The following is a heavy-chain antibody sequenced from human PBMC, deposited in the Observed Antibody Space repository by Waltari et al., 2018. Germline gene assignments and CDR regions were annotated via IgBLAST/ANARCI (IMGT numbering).Heavy chain of an antibody. J-gene: IGHJ4*02. CDR3: ARGRGGGISQYCFDY. V-gene: IGHV1-2*02. D-gene: IGHD2-15*01. CDR2: INPNSGGT. Sequence: QVQLVQSGAEVKKPGASVKVSCKASGYTFTGYYMHWVRQAPGQGLEWMGWINPNSGGTNYAQKFQGRVTMTRETSISTAYMELSRLRSDDTAVYYCARGRGGGISQYCFDYWGQGTLVTVSS. CDR1: GYTFTGYY.